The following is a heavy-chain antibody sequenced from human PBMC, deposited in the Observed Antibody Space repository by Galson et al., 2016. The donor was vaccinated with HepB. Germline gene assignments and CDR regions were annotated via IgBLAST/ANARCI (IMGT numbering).Heavy chain of an antibody. J-gene: IGHJ6*02. D-gene: IGHD3-16*01. Sequence: ETLSLTCAVYGGSFSGYFWSWIRQPPGKGLEWIGEINIGGSTNYTPSLKSRVTISMGMSMKQFSLKMTSVTAADTAVYYCARGRGTYSMDVWGQGTTVTVSS. V-gene: IGHV4-34*01. CDR1: GGSFSGYF. CDR2: INIGGST. CDR3: ARGRGTYSMDV.